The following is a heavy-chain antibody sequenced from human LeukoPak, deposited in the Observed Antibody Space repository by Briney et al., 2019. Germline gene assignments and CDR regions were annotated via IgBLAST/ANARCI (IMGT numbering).Heavy chain of an antibody. V-gene: IGHV3-11*05. J-gene: IGHJ4*02. D-gene: IGHD6-13*01. CDR2: ISSSSSYT. Sequence: GGSLRLSCAASGFTFSDYYMSWIRQAPGKGLEWVSYISSSSSYTNYADSVKGRFTISRDNAKNSLYLQMNSLRAEDTAVYYCARDTVSLAAAGTSDYWGQGTLVTVSS. CDR3: ARDTVSLAAAGTSDY. CDR1: GFTFSDYY.